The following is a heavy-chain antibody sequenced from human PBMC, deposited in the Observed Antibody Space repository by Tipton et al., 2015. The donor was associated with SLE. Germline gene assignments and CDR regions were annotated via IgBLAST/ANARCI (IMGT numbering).Heavy chain of an antibody. CDR2: IDGGGYNI. CDR3: ATDLPGDRDFDY. CDR1: GFSFSSHE. J-gene: IGHJ4*02. D-gene: IGHD7-27*01. V-gene: IGHV3-48*03. Sequence: SLRLSCVMSGFSFSSHEMIWVRQAPGKGLEWVSYIDGGGYNIGYADAVRGRFTISRDNAKYSLYLQMHSLRVEDTAVYYCATDLPGDRDFDYWGQGTLVTVSP.